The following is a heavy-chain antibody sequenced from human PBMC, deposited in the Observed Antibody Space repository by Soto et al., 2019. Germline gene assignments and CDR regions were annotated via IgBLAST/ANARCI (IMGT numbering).Heavy chain of an antibody. CDR1: GGSISSGGYS. J-gene: IGHJ4*02. CDR3: AAGGGPPRYC. D-gene: IGHD1-26*01. Sequence: QLQLQESGSGLVKPSQTLSLTCAVSGGSISSGGYSWSWIRQPPGKGLEWIGYIYHSGSTYYNPSLNVRVTISVDRSKNQFSLKLSSVTAGDTAVYHCAAGGGPPRYCWGQGNLVTVSS. CDR2: IYHSGST. V-gene: IGHV4-30-2*01.